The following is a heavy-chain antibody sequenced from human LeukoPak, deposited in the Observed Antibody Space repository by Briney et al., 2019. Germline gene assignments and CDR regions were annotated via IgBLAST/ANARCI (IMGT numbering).Heavy chain of an antibody. D-gene: IGHD4-23*01. J-gene: IGHJ2*01. CDR1: GYSISSGYY. CDR2: IYHSGST. CDR3: ARWTTVVYWYFDL. V-gene: IGHV4-38-2*02. Sequence: SETLSLTCTVSGYSISSGYYWGWIRQPPGKGLEWIGSIYHSGSTYYNPSLKSRVAISVDTSKNQFSLKLSSVTAADTAVYYCARWTTVVYWYFDLWGRGTLVTVSS.